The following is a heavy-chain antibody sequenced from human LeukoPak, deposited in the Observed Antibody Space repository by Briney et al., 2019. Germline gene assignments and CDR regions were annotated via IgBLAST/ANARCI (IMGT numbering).Heavy chain of an antibody. V-gene: IGHV3-30*01. CDR1: EFTFRAYA. CDR2: ISYDGSNK. CDR3: ARGPGPIAGAKNPFDI. Sequence: GGSLRLSCAASEFTFRAYAMHWVRQAPGKGLEWVAVISYDGSNKYYADSVKGRFTISGDKSKDTLYLQMNSLRPEDTAVYYCARGPGPIAGAKNPFDIWGQGTMVTVSS. J-gene: IGHJ3*02. D-gene: IGHD1-26*01.